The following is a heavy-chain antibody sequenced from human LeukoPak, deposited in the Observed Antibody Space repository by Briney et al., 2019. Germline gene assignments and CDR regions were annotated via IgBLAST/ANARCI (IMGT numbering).Heavy chain of an antibody. CDR3: ARIGSRTKWNYFDY. CDR2: IIPIFGTA. V-gene: IGHV1-69*05. CDR1: GGTFSSYA. D-gene: IGHD1-1*01. Sequence: SVKVSCTASGGTFSSYAISWVRQAPGQGLEWMGGIIPIFGTANYAQKFQGRVTITTDESTSTAYMELSSLRSEDTAVYYCARIGSRTKWNYFDYWGQGTLVTVSS. J-gene: IGHJ4*02.